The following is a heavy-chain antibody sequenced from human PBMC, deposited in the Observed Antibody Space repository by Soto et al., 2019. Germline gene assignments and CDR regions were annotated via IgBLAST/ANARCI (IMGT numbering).Heavy chain of an antibody. CDR2: INHSVST. J-gene: IGHJ4*02. D-gene: IGHD5-12*01. CDR1: GGSFSGHY. Sequence: QVQLQQWGAGLLKPSETLSLTCAVYGGSFSGHYWSWIRQSPGKGLEWIGEINHSVSTNYNPSLKSRITISVDTSRNQFSLKLSSVTAADTAVYYGARADDGYNWLDCWGQGTLVTVSS. V-gene: IGHV4-34*01. CDR3: ARADDGYNWLDC.